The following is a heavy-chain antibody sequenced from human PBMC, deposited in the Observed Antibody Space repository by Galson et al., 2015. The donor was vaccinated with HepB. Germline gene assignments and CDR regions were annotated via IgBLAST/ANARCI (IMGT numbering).Heavy chain of an antibody. J-gene: IGHJ4*02. D-gene: IGHD6-13*01. CDR1: GFTFSNYN. CDR2: ISSSSRTI. CDR3: ARDYGTHGFGYSSRGYFDY. Sequence: SLRLSCAASGFTFSNYNMNWVRQAPGKGLEWVSYISSSSRTIYYADSVKGRFTISRDNAKSSLYLQMNSLRAEDTAVYYCARDYGTHGFGYSSRGYFDYWGQGTLVTVSS. V-gene: IGHV3-48*04.